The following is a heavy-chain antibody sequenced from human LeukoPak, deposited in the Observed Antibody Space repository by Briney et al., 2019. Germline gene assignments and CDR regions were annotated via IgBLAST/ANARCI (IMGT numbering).Heavy chain of an antibody. V-gene: IGHV3-48*04. CDR1: GFTFSSYS. Sequence: PGGSLRLSCAASGFTFSSYSMNWVRQAPGKGLEWVSYISSSSITIYYADSVKGRFTISRDNAQNSLYLQMNSLRAEDTALFYCARGFSSGRSAVGSWGQGTLVTVSS. CDR3: ARGFSSGRSAVGS. J-gene: IGHJ4*02. CDR2: ISSSSITI. D-gene: IGHD6-19*01.